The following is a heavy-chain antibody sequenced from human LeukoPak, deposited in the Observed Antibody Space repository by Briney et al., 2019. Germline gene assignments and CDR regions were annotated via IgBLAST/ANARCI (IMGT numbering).Heavy chain of an antibody. CDR2: IIPIFGTA. Sequence: GASVKVSCKASGGTFSSYAISWVRQAPGQGLEWMGGIIPIFGTANYAQKFQGRVTITADESTSTAYMELSSLRSEDTAVYYCAGTLYYYDSSGLGYYGMDVWGQGTTVTVSS. V-gene: IGHV1-69*01. CDR1: GGTFSSYA. J-gene: IGHJ6*02. CDR3: AGTLYYYDSSGLGYYGMDV. D-gene: IGHD3-22*01.